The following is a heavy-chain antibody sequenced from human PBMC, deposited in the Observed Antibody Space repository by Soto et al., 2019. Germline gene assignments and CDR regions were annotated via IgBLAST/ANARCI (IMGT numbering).Heavy chain of an antibody. Sequence: GGSLRLSCAASGFTFSSYWMSWVRQAPGKGLEWVANIKQDGSEKYYVDSVKGRFTISRDNAKNSLYLQMNSLRAEDTAVYYCAREVSPKTLYYDILTGYYSTRYAFDIWGQGTMVTVSS. CDR1: GFTFSSYW. CDR3: AREVSPKTLYYDILTGYYSTRYAFDI. V-gene: IGHV3-7*01. D-gene: IGHD3-9*01. J-gene: IGHJ3*02. CDR2: IKQDGSEK.